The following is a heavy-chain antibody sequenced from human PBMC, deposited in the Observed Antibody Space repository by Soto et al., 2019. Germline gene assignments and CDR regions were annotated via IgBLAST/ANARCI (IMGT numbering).Heavy chain of an antibody. CDR3: AKDRGRSYYYYYYGMDV. J-gene: IGHJ6*02. CDR1: GFTFSSYG. D-gene: IGHD1-26*01. Sequence: QVQLVESGGGVVQPGRSLRLSCEASGFTFSSYGMHWVRQAPGKGLEWVAVISYDGSNKYYADSVKGRFTISRDNSKNTLYLQMNSLRAEDTAVYYCAKDRGRSYYYYYYGMDVWAQGTTVTVSS. CDR2: ISYDGSNK. V-gene: IGHV3-30*18.